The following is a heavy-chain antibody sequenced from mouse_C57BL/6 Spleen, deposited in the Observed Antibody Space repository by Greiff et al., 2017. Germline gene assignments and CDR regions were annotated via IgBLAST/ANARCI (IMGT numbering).Heavy chain of an antibody. CDR1: GYTFTSYW. CDR2: IYPGSGST. D-gene: IGHD4-1*01. V-gene: IGHV1-55*01. J-gene: IGHJ2*01. Sequence: VQLQQSGAELVKPGASVKMSCKASGYTFTSYWITWVKQRPGQGLEWIGDIYPGSGSTNYNEKFKSKATLTVDTSSSTAYMQLSSLTSEDSSVYYCASNWDKDFDYWGQGTTLTVSS. CDR3: ASNWDKDFDY.